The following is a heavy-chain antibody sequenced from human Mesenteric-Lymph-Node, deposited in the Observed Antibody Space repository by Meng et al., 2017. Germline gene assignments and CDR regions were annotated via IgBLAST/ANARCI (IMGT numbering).Heavy chain of an antibody. Sequence: QVQLVQSGAEVKKPGSSVKVSCKASGVKFTSLFFNWVRQAPGQGLEWMGGIIPILGTTNYAEKFRGRLTISADTSARTAYMELTSLNSDDTAVYYCARLDLGLAHWGQGTLVTVSS. CDR2: IIPILGTT. V-gene: IGHV1-69*10. J-gene: IGHJ4*02. CDR1: GVKFTSLF. CDR3: ARLDLGLAH. D-gene: IGHD3-16*01.